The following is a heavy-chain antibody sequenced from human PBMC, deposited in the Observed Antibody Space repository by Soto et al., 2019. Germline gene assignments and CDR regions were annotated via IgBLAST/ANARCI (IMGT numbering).Heavy chain of an antibody. J-gene: IGHJ4*02. V-gene: IGHV3-23*01. D-gene: IGHD6-19*01. CDR3: ATSGRYSSGWYSYLDY. CDR1: GFTFSSYA. Sequence: GGSLRLSCAASGFTFSSYAMSWVRQAPGKGLEWVSAISGSGGSTYYADSVKGRFTISRDNSKNTLYLQMNSLRAEDTAVYYCATSGRYSSGWYSYLDYWGQGTLVTVSS. CDR2: ISGSGGST.